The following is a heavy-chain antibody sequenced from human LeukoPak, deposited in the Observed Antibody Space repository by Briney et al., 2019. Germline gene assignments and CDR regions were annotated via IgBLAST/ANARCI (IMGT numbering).Heavy chain of an antibody. V-gene: IGHV3-23*01. Sequence: GGSLRLSCAASGFTVGTNYMSWVRQAPGKGLEWVSAISGSGGSTYYADSVKGRFTISRDNSKNTLYLQMNSLRAEDTAVYYCAKEGRNGYSSSPAAFDIWAKGQGSPSLQ. CDR3: AKEGRNGYSSSPAAFDI. CDR1: GFTVGTNY. D-gene: IGHD6-13*01. J-gene: IGHJ3*02. CDR2: ISGSGGST.